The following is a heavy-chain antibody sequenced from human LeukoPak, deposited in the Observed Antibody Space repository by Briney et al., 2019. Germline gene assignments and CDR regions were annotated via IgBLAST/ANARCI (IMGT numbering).Heavy chain of an antibody. CDR3: ARVTYSSSSWFDP. Sequence: SETLSLTCTVSGGSISSYYWSWIRQPPGKGLEWIGYIYYSGSTNYNPSLKSRVTISVDTSKNQFSLKLSSVTAADTAVYYCARVTYSSSSWFDPWGQGTLVTVSS. CDR1: GGSISSYY. D-gene: IGHD6-6*01. CDR2: IYYSGST. V-gene: IGHV4-59*01. J-gene: IGHJ5*02.